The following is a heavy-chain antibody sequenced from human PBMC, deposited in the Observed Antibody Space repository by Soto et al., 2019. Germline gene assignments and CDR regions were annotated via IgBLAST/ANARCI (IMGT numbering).Heavy chain of an antibody. Sequence: SLRLSCAASGFTFSSYSMNWVRQAPGKGLEWVSSISSSSSYIYYADSVKGRFTISRDNAKNSLYLQMNSLRAEDTAVYYCAREGDVGYYDSSGYYYIYYYGMDVWGQGTTVTVSS. J-gene: IGHJ6*02. CDR1: GFTFSSYS. CDR3: AREGDVGYYDSSGYYYIYYYGMDV. V-gene: IGHV3-21*01. CDR2: ISSSSSYI. D-gene: IGHD3-22*01.